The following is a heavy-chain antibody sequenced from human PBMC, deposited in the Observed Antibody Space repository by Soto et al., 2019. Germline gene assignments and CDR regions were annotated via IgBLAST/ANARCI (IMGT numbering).Heavy chain of an antibody. CDR1: GFTFSSYG. J-gene: IGHJ4*02. CDR2: ISYDGSNK. V-gene: IGHV3-30*18. Sequence: PGGSLRHSCAASGFTFSSYGMRWVRQAPGKGLEWVAAISYDGSNKYYADSVKGRFTISRDNSKNTLYLQMNSLRAEDTAVYYCAKALPPSAEWLSIPSVDYWGQGTLVTVSS. CDR3: AKALPPSAEWLSIPSVDY. D-gene: IGHD3-3*01.